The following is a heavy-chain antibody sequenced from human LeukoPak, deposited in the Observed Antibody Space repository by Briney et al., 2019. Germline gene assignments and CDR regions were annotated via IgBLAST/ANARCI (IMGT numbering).Heavy chain of an antibody. V-gene: IGHV1-46*01. J-gene: IGHJ5*02. D-gene: IGHD4-23*01. CDR3: ARDNSVEDTAWWFDP. Sequence: ASVKVSCKASGYTFTSYYMHWVRQAPGQGLEWMGIINPSGGSTSYAQKFQGRVTMTRDMSTSTDYMELSSLKSEDTAVYYCARDNSVEDTAWWFDPWGQGTLVTVSS. CDR1: GYTFTSYY. CDR2: INPSGGST.